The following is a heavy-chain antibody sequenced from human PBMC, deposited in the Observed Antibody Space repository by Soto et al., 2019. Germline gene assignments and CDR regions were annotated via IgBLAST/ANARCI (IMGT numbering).Heavy chain of an antibody. J-gene: IGHJ6*02. CDR3: ARRVRWDYYDSSGYYHGMDV. CDR2: INAGNGNT. D-gene: IGHD3-22*01. Sequence: ASVKVSCKASGYTFTSYAMHWVRQAPGQRLEWMGWINAGNGNTKYSQKFQGRVTITRDTSASTAYMELSSLRPEDTAVYYCARRVRWDYYDSSGYYHGMDVWGQGTTVTVSS. V-gene: IGHV1-3*01. CDR1: GYTFTSYA.